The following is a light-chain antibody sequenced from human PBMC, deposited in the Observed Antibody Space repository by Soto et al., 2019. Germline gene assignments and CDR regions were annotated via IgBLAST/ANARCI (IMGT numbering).Light chain of an antibody. J-gene: IGKJ4*01. CDR3: QQYGNLPLT. V-gene: IGKV3-20*01. CDR1: QTVNSN. Sequence: IVMTQSPDTLSVSPGERATLSCRTSQTVNSNLAWYQHKPGQAPRLLIYGASSRATGIPDRFSGSGSGTDYTLTISRLEPEDFAVYYCQQYGNLPLTFGGGTKVDIK. CDR2: GAS.